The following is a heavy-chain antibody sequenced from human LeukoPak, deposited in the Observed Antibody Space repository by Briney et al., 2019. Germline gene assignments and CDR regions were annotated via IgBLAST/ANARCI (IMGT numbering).Heavy chain of an antibody. Sequence: ASVKVSCKASGYTFTNYGITWVRQAPGQGFEWMGWISPYNGNTNYAQKLQGRVTVTTDTSTSTGYMELRSLTSDDTAVYYCARDMYYDTSGYFDFDYWGQGTLVTVSS. CDR2: ISPYNGNT. V-gene: IGHV1-18*01. CDR3: ARDMYYDTSGYFDFDY. J-gene: IGHJ4*02. D-gene: IGHD3-22*01. CDR1: GYTFTNYG.